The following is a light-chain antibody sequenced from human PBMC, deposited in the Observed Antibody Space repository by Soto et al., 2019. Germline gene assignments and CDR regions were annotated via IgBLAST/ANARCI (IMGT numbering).Light chain of an antibody. CDR3: QQYNNRPYT. CDR2: GAS. CDR1: QSISSD. Sequence: EIMMTQSPDTLSVSPGERATVSCRASQSISSDFAWFQLKPGQAPRLLIYGASTRAPDVPDRFSGSGSGTEFTLTIRSLQSEDFAVYYCQQYNNRPYTFGQGTKLEIK. V-gene: IGKV3-15*01. J-gene: IGKJ2*01.